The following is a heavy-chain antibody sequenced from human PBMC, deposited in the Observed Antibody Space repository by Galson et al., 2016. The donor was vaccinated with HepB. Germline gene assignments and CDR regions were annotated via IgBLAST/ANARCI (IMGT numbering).Heavy chain of an antibody. D-gene: IGHD2-15*01. J-gene: IGHJ4*02. CDR2: IKQDGSEK. CDR1: GFTFSSYW. V-gene: IGHV3-7*01. CDR3: ARDLAGHCSGRSCYSGYFDY. Sequence: SLRLSCAASGFTFSSYWMSWVRQAPGKGLEWVANIKQDGSEKYYVDSVKGRFTISRDNAKNSLYLQMTSLRAEDTAEYYCARDLAGHCSGRSCYSGYFDYWGQGALVTVSS.